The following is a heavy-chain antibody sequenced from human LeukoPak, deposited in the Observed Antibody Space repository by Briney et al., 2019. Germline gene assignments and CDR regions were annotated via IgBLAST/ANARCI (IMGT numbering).Heavy chain of an antibody. CDR2: IYYSGST. CDR1: GGSISRSRYY. D-gene: IGHD6-13*01. J-gene: IGHJ5*02. Sequence: SETLSLTCTVSGGSISRSRYYWGWIRQPPGKGLEWIGSIYYSGSTYYNPSLKSRVTTSVDTSKNQFSLKLSSVTAADTAVYYCARDGQQLVLAWFDPWGQGTLVTVSS. CDR3: ARDGQQLVLAWFDP. V-gene: IGHV4-39*07.